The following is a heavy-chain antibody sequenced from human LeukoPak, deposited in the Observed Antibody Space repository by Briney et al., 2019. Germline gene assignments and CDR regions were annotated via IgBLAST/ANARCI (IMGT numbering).Heavy chain of an antibody. CDR1: GFTFSSYA. D-gene: IGHD3-9*01. J-gene: IGHJ4*02. V-gene: IGHV3-23*01. CDR2: ISGSGGST. CDR3: AKESQRELRYFNWIPDY. Sequence: GGSLRLSCAASGFTFSSYAMSWVRQAPGKGLEWVSAISGSGGSTYYADSVKGRFTISRDNSKNTLYLQMNSLRAEDTAVYYCAKESQRELRYFNWIPDYWGQGTLVTVSS.